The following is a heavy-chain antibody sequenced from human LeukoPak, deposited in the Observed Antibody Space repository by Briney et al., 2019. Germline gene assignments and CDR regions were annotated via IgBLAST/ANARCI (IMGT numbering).Heavy chain of an antibody. Sequence: ASVKVSCKASGYTFTSYDINWVRQATGQGLEWMGWINPNSGGTNYAQKFQGRVTMTRDTSIRTAYMELSRLRSDDTAVYYCARAWGEIIAARVDWFDPWGQGTLVTVSS. J-gene: IGHJ5*02. D-gene: IGHD6-6*01. CDR1: GYTFTSYD. CDR2: INPNSGGT. V-gene: IGHV1-2*02. CDR3: ARAWGEIIAARVDWFDP.